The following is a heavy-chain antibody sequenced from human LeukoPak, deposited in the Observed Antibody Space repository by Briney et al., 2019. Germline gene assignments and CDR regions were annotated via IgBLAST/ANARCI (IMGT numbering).Heavy chain of an antibody. CDR2: ISGSGGST. D-gene: IGHD1-26*01. Sequence: PGGSLRLSCAASGFTFSSYGMSWVRQAPGKGLEWVSAISGSGGSTYYADSVKGRFTISRDNSKNTLYLQMNSLRAEDTAVYYCAKGTYSGSYYRGGYYFDYWGQGTLVTVSS. CDR1: GFTFSSYG. V-gene: IGHV3-23*01. CDR3: AKGTYSGSYYRGGYYFDY. J-gene: IGHJ4*02.